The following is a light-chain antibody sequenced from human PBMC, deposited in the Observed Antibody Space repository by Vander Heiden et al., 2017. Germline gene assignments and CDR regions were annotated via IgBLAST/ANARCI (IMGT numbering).Light chain of an antibody. CDR3: QSYDSSNHVV. Sequence: FMLPQPHSVSESPGKTVTISCTRRSGSIASNSVPWYQQRPGSAPTTVIYDDNQRPSGVPDRFSGSIDSSSNAASLTISGLKTEDEADYYCQSYDSSNHVVFGGGTKLTVL. V-gene: IGLV6-57*03. J-gene: IGLJ2*01. CDR1: SGSIASNS. CDR2: DDN.